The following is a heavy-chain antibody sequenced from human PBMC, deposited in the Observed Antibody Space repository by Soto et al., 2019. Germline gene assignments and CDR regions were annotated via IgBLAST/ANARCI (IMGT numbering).Heavy chain of an antibody. D-gene: IGHD2-21*02. CDR2: ISNDGSNK. CDR1: GVTLSSYA. V-gene: IGHV3-30-3*01. Sequence: QVQLVEAGGDVVQPGRSLRLSCEASGVTLSSYAMHWVRQAPGKGLEWVAVISNDGSNKYYGDSVKGRFTISRDNSKNTLYLQMNSLRAEDTAVYYCARAYCGGDCPPDYWGQGTLVTVSS. J-gene: IGHJ4*02. CDR3: ARAYCGGDCPPDY.